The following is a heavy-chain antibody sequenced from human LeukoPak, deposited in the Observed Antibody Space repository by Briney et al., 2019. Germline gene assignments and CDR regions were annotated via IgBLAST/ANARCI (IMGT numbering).Heavy chain of an antibody. J-gene: IGHJ4*02. CDR3: AKRNSGWDFDY. V-gene: IGHV3-23*01. D-gene: IGHD6-19*01. CDR1: WFTFSSYT. Sequence: PGGSLRLSCAASWFTFSSYTMSWVRQAPGKGLEWVSSISGSGGSTYYADSVKGRFTISRDNSKNTLYMQMNSLRAEDTAVYYCAKRNSGWDFDYWGQGTLVTVSS. CDR2: ISGSGGST.